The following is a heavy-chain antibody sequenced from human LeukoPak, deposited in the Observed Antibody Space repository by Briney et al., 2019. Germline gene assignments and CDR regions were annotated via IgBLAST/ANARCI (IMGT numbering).Heavy chain of an antibody. CDR2: INHSGST. Sequence: PSETLSLTCAVYGGSFSGYYWSWIRQLPGKGLEWIGEINHSGSTNYNPSLKSRVAISVDTSKNQFSLKLSSVTAADTAVYYCARGAITMIVQWGQGTLVTVSS. V-gene: IGHV4-34*01. CDR3: ARGAITMIVQ. J-gene: IGHJ4*02. CDR1: GGSFSGYY. D-gene: IGHD3-22*01.